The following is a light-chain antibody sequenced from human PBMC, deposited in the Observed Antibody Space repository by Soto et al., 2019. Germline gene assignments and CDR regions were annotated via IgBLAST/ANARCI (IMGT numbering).Light chain of an antibody. Sequence: DTQLTQSPSTLSASVGDRVTITCRASQSISGWLAWYQQKPGKAPTLLIYDSSTLESGVPSRFSGSGSGREFTLSISSLQPDDFATYFCQQYNDYWTFGQGTRVTIK. CDR1: QSISGW. J-gene: IGKJ1*01. CDR2: DSS. V-gene: IGKV1-5*01. CDR3: QQYNDYWT.